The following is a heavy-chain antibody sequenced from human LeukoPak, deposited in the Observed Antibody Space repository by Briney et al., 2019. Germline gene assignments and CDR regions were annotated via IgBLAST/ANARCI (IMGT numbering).Heavy chain of an antibody. CDR3: AKDRTAYSYGSIDH. D-gene: IGHD5-18*01. J-gene: IGHJ4*02. Sequence: GRSLRLSCAASGFKYDDHAMHWVRQAPGKGLEWVSGITWNSGRIGYADSVNGRFTISRDNAKNSLYLQVNSLREEDTALYYCAKDRTAYSYGSIDHWGQGTLVTVSS. CDR1: GFKYDDHA. V-gene: IGHV3-9*01. CDR2: ITWNSGRI.